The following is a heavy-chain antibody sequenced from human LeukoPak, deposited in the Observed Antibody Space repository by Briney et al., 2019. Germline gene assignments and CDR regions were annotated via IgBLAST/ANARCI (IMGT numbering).Heavy chain of an antibody. J-gene: IGHJ6*02. CDR2: INPNSGGT. Sequence: ASVKVSCKASGYTFTGYYMHWVRQAPGQGLEWMGWINPNSGGTNYAQKFQGWVTMTRDTSISTAYMELSRLRSDDTAVYYCARASIAAAGTSAPYYYYYYGMDVWGQGTTVTVSS. CDR3: ARASIAAAGTSAPYYYYYYGMDV. D-gene: IGHD6-13*01. V-gene: IGHV1-2*04. CDR1: GYTFTGYY.